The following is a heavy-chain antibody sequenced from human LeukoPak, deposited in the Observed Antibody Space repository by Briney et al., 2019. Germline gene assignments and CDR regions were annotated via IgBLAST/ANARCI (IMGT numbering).Heavy chain of an antibody. J-gene: IGHJ4*02. D-gene: IGHD6-13*01. CDR2: ISGSGGST. V-gene: IGHV3-23*01. CDR1: GFTFSSYA. CDR3: ARGEYSSSWGRVY. Sequence: GGSLRLSCAASGFTFSSYAMSWVRQAPGKGLEWVSAISGSGGSTYYADSVKGRFTISRDNAKNSLYLQMNSLRAEDTAVYYCARGEYSSSWGRVYWGQGTLVTVSS.